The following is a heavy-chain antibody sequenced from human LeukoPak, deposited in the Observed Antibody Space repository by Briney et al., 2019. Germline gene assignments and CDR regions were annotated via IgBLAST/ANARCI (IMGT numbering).Heavy chain of an antibody. D-gene: IGHD3-22*01. Sequence: SETLSLTCTVSGGSISSGGYHWSWIRQHPGKGLEWIGYIYYSGSTYYNPSLKSRVSISIDTSKNQFSLKLSSVTAADTAVYYCARVETHYYDSSGYPYFDYWGQGTLVTVSS. J-gene: IGHJ4*02. CDR3: ARVETHYYDSSGYPYFDY. V-gene: IGHV4-31*03. CDR2: IYYSGST. CDR1: GGSISSGGYH.